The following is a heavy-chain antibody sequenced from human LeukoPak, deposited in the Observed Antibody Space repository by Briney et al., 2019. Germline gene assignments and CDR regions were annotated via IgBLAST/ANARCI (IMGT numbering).Heavy chain of an antibody. CDR1: GYTLTELS. D-gene: IGHD3-22*01. CDR2: SDPEDGET. CDR3: ATVTHYYDSSGYYFHRPIDY. J-gene: IGHJ4*02. V-gene: IGHV1-24*01. Sequence: ASVKVSCKVSGYTLTELSMHWVRQGPGKGLEWLGGSDPEDGETIYAQKFQGRVTITEDTSTDTAYMELSSLRSEDTAVYYCATVTHYYDSSGYYFHRPIDYWGQGTLVIVSS.